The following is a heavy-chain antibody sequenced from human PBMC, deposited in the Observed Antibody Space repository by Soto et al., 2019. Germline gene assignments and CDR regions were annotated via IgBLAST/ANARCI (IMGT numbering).Heavy chain of an antibody. CDR1: GGSFSGYY. CDR2: INHSGST. CDR3: ARGRRIAARRNWFDP. J-gene: IGHJ5*02. D-gene: IGHD6-6*01. V-gene: IGHV4-34*01. Sequence: SETLSRTCAVYGGSFSGYYWSWIRQPPGKGLEWIGEINHSGSTNYNPSLKSRVTISVDTSKNQFSLKLSSVTAADTAVYYCARGRRIAARRNWFDPWGQGTLVTVSS.